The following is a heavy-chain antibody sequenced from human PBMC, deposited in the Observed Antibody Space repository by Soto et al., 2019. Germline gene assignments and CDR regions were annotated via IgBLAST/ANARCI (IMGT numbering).Heavy chain of an antibody. D-gene: IGHD2-2*02. CDR2: INPNSGGT. CDR3: ARDRYCRSTSCYTNWFDP. Sequence: PSVKVSCKASGYTFTGYYMHWVRQAPGQGLEWMGWINPNSGGTNYAQKFQGRVTMTRDTSISTAYMELSRLRSDDTAVYYCARDRYCRSTSCYTNWFDPWGQGTLVTVSS. CDR1: GYTFTGYY. V-gene: IGHV1-2*02. J-gene: IGHJ5*02.